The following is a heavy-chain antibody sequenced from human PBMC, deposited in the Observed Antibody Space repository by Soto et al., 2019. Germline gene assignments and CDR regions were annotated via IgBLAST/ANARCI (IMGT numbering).Heavy chain of an antibody. J-gene: IGHJ6*02. CDR1: GFTFSSYS. CDR2: ISSSSSTI. D-gene: IGHD3-3*01. CDR3: ATVYDFWSGYSAGDYGMDV. Sequence: PGGSLRLSCAASGFTFSSYSMNWVRQAPGKGLEWVSYISSSSSTIYYADSVKGRFTISRDNAKNSLYLQMNSLRDEDTAVYYCATVYDFWSGYSAGDYGMDVWGQGTTVTVSS. V-gene: IGHV3-48*02.